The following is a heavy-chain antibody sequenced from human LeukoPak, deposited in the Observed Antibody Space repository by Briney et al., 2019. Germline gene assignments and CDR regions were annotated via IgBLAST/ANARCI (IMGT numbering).Heavy chain of an antibody. V-gene: IGHV6-1*01. CDR1: GDSVSSNSAA. D-gene: IGHD6-19*01. Sequence: SQTLSLTCAISGDSVSSNSAAWNWIRQSPSRGLEWLGRTYYRSKWYNDYAVSVKSRITINPDTSKNQFSLQLNSVTPEDTAVYYCARGRGYSSGWRVPSTYWYFDLWGRGTLVTVSS. J-gene: IGHJ2*01. CDR3: ARGRGYSSGWRVPSTYWYFDL. CDR2: TYYRSKWYN.